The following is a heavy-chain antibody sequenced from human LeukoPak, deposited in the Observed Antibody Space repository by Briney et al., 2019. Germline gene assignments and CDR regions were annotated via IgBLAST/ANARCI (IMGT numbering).Heavy chain of an antibody. CDR3: AKVSRRITIFGVASSMDV. D-gene: IGHD3-3*01. CDR1: GFTFSSYA. J-gene: IGHJ6*02. Sequence: PGGSLRLSCAASGFTFSSYAMSWVRQAPGKGLEWVSAISGSGGSTYYADSVKGRFTIYRDNSKNTLYLQMNSLRAEDTAVYYCAKVSRRITIFGVASSMDVWGQGTTVTVSS. CDR2: ISGSGGST. V-gene: IGHV3-23*01.